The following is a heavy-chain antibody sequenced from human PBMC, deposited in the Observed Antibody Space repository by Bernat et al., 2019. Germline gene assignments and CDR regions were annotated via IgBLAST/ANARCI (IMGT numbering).Heavy chain of an antibody. CDR3: TRVGYSYGYSPSTFDY. CDR1: GFTFSGSA. J-gene: IGHJ4*02. Sequence: VQLVESGGGLVQPGGSLKLSCAASGFTFSGSAMHWVRQASGKGLEWVGRIRSKANSYATAYAASVKGRFTISRDDSKNTAYLQMNSLKTEDTAVYYCTRVGYSYGYSPSTFDYWGQGTLVTVSS. V-gene: IGHV3-73*01. CDR2: IRSKANSYAT. D-gene: IGHD5-18*01.